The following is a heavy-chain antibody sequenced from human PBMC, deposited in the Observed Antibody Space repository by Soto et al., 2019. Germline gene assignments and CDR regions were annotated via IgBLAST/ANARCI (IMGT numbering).Heavy chain of an antibody. Sequence: EVQLVQSGGALVQPGGSLRLSCAASGFTPSRLSMNWVRQAPGKGLVWISYINSAGSIIYYADSVKGRFTISRDNAKNSLYLQMNCLRAEDTAVYYCATVTDFGWVDNPTHALDIWGQGTMVTVSS. J-gene: IGHJ3*02. CDR1: GFTPSRLS. D-gene: IGHD3-9*01. V-gene: IGHV3-48*01. CDR3: ATVTDFGWVDNPTHALDI. CDR2: INSAGSII.